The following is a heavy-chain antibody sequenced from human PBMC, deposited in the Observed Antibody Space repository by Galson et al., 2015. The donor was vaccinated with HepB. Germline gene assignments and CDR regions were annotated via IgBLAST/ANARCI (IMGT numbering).Heavy chain of an antibody. J-gene: IGHJ3*02. Sequence: SVKVSCKASGYTFTSYAMNWVRQAPGQGLEWMGWINTNTGNPTYAQGFTGRFVFSLDTSVSTAYLQISSLKAEDTAVYYCAREVGNLYDILTGYYNRDAFDIWGQGTMVTVSS. CDR2: INTNTGNP. D-gene: IGHD3-9*01. V-gene: IGHV7-4-1*02. CDR1: GYTFTSYA. CDR3: AREVGNLYDILTGYYNRDAFDI.